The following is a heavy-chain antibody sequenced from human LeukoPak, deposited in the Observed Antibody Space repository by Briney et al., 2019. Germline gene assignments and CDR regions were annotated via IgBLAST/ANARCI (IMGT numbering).Heavy chain of an antibody. D-gene: IGHD3-16*01. CDR2: INHSGST. J-gene: IGHJ6*02. V-gene: IGHV4-34*01. Sequence: SETLSLTCAVYGGSFSGYYWSWIRQPPGKGLEWMGEINHSGSTNYNPSLKSRVTISVDTSKNQFSLRLRSMTAADTAVYFCARATDDEFYLYYGMDVWGQGTTVTVSS. CDR1: GGSFSGYY. CDR3: ARATDDEFYLYYGMDV.